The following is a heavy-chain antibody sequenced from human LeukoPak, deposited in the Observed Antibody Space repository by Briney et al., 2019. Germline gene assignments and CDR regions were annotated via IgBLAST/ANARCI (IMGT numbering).Heavy chain of an antibody. J-gene: IGHJ5*02. CDR3: ARGESRFDP. V-gene: IGHV4-59*01. D-gene: IGHD3-16*01. CDR1: GGSISSYY. CDR2: IYYSGST. Sequence: SETLSLTCTVSGGSISSYYWSWIRQPPGKGLEWIGYIYYSGSTNYNPSLKSRVTISVDTSKNQFSLKLSSVTAADTAVYYCARGESRFDPWGQGTLVTVSS.